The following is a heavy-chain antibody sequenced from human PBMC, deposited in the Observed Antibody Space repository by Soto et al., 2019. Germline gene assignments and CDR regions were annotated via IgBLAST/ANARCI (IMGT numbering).Heavy chain of an antibody. V-gene: IGHV3-30-3*01. CDR2: ISYDGSNK. CDR3: ASSIVGPIH. CDR1: VFTFSSYA. D-gene: IGHD1-26*01. Sequence: PVGSLRLSCASSVFTFSSYAMHCVRQAPGKWLEWVAVISYDGSNKYYADSVKGRFTISRDNSKNTLYLQMNSLRAEDTAVYYCASSIVGPIHWGQGTLVNVSS. J-gene: IGHJ4*02.